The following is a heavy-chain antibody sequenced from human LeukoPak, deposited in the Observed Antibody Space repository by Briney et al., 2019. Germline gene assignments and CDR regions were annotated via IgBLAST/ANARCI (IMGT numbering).Heavy chain of an antibody. CDR1: GGTFSSYA. CDR2: IIPIFGTA. J-gene: IGHJ6*03. V-gene: IGHV1-69*05. Sequence: ASVKVSCKASGGTFSSYAISWVRQAPGQGLEWMGGIIPIFGTANYAQKFQGRVTITTDESTSTAYMELSSLRSEDTAVYYCARGDCSSTSCYDNYYYYYMDVWGKGTTVTVSS. D-gene: IGHD2-2*01. CDR3: ARGDCSSTSCYDNYYYYYMDV.